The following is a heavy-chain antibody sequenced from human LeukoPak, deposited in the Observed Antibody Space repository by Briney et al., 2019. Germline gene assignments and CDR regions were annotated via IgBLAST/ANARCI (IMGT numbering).Heavy chain of an antibody. D-gene: IGHD3-3*01. Sequence: SETLSLTCTVSGGSISGYFWSWLRQPPGKELEWIGYIYYSGTTSYNPSLKSRVTISVDTSKNQFSLKLSSVTAADTAVYYCARGEWTFDYWGQGTLVTASS. CDR2: IYYSGTT. V-gene: IGHV4-59*01. CDR3: ARGEWTFDY. J-gene: IGHJ4*02. CDR1: GGSISGYF.